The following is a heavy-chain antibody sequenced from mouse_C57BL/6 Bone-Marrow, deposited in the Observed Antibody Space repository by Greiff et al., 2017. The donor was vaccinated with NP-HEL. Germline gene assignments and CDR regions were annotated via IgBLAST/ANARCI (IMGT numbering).Heavy chain of an antibody. CDR3: AREGDYYGSSFDY. D-gene: IGHD1-1*01. J-gene: IGHJ2*01. CDR1: GYSITSGYY. V-gene: IGHV3-6*01. CDR2: ISYDGSN. Sequence: DVKLVESGPGLVKPSQSLSLTCSVTGYSITSGYYWNWIRQFPGNKLEWMGYISYDGSNNYNPSLKNRISITRDTSKNQFFLKLNSVTTEDTATYYCAREGDYYGSSFDYWGQGTTLTVSS.